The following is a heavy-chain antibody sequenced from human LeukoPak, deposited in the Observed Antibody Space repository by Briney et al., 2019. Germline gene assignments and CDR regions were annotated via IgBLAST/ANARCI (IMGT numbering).Heavy chain of an antibody. CDR2: IYYSGST. CDR1: GGPISICH. CDR3: ARPNGSGMSEFDP. D-gene: IGHD6-25*01. V-gene: IGHV4-59*08. J-gene: IGHJ5*02. Sequence: SDTLSLMCTVWGGPISICHWRGTRHPRGKALVCIGYIYYSGSTNYNPSLKSRVTISVDTSKNQFSLKLSSVTAADTAVYYCARPNGSGMSEFDPWGQGTLVTVSS.